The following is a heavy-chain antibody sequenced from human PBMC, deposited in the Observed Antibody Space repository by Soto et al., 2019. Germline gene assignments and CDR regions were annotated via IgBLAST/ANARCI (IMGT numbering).Heavy chain of an antibody. J-gene: IGHJ5*02. CDR2: INAGNGNT. CDR1: GYTFTSYA. V-gene: IGHV1-3*01. D-gene: IGHD2-15*01. Sequence: QVQLVQSGAEVKKPGASVKVSCKASGYTFTSYAMHWVRQAPGQRLEWMGWINAGNGNTKYSQKFQGRVTITRDTSASTAYMELSSLRSEDTAVYYCARYPRSCSGGSCYSPHNWFGPWGQGTLVTVSS. CDR3: ARYPRSCSGGSCYSPHNWFGP.